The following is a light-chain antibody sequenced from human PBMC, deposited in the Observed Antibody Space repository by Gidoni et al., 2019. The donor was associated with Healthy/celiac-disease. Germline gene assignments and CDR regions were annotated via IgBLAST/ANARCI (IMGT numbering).Light chain of an antibody. CDR1: QSISRY. Sequence: DIQMTQSPSSLSASVGDRVTITCRASQSISRYLNWNQQKPGKAPKLLIYAASSLQSGVPSRFSGSGSGTDFTLTISSLQPEDFATYYCQQSYSTPWTFGQXTKVEIK. CDR3: QQSYSTPWT. V-gene: IGKV1-39*01. CDR2: AAS. J-gene: IGKJ1*01.